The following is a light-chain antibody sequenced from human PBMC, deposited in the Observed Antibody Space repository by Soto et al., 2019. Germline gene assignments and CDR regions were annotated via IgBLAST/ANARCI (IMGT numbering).Light chain of an antibody. Sequence: QSALTQPASVSGSPGQSITISCTGTSSDVGGYNYVSWYQQHPRKAPKLMIYDVSNRPSGVSNRVTGSKSGNTASLTISGLQSEDEDYYYCSSYTSSSTLVFGGGTMLTVL. V-gene: IGLV2-14*01. J-gene: IGLJ2*01. CDR2: DVS. CDR3: SSYTSSSTLV. CDR1: SSDVGGYNY.